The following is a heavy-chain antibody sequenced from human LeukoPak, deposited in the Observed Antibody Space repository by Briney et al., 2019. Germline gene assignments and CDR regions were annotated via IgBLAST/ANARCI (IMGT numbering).Heavy chain of an antibody. CDR3: ARRSPEYDFWSGYLDY. CDR2: ISSSSSYI. D-gene: IGHD3-3*01. CDR1: GFTFSSYS. V-gene: IGHV3-21*01. Sequence: GGSLRLSCAASGFTFSSYSMNWVRHAPGKGLEWVSSISSSSSYIYYADSVKGRFTISRDNAKNSLYLQMNSLRAEDTAVYYCARRSPEYDFWSGYLDYWGQGTLVTVSS. J-gene: IGHJ4*02.